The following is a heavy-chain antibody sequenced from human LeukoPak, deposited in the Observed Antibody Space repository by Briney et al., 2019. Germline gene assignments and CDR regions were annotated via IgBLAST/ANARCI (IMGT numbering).Heavy chain of an antibody. CDR1: GGSISSYY. J-gene: IGHJ5*02. CDR3: ARDVAFGVVIPSENWFDP. V-gene: IGHV4-4*07. Sequence: SETLSVTCTVSGGSISSYYWSWIRQPAGNGLEWIGRIYTSGSTNYNPSLKSRVTMSVDTSKNQFSLKLSSVTAADTAVYYCARDVAFGVVIPSENWFDPWGQGTLVTVSS. D-gene: IGHD3-3*01. CDR2: IYTSGST.